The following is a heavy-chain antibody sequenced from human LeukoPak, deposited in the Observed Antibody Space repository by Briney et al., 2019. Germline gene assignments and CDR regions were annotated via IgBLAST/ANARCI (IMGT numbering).Heavy chain of an antibody. D-gene: IGHD6-13*01. CDR3: AAEIRIAAAGPPFDY. V-gene: IGHV1-58*02. CDR2: IVVGSGNT. J-gene: IGHJ4*02. CDR1: GGTFSSYA. Sequence: SVKVSCKASGGTFSSYAISWVRQARGQRLEWIGWIVVGSGNTNYAQKFQERVTITRDMSTSTAYMELSSLRSEDTAVYYCAAEIRIAAAGPPFDYWGQGTLVTVSS.